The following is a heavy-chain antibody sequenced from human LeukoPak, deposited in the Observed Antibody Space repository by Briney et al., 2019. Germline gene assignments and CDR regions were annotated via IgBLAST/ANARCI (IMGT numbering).Heavy chain of an antibody. CDR3: ARNEKDSSGYYYSYYFDY. Sequence: SETLSLTCTVSGGSIGSYYWSWVRQPPGKGLEWIGYIYYSGSTNYNPSLKSRVTISVDTSKNQFSLKLSSVTAADTAVYYCARNEKDSSGYYYSYYFDYWGQGTLVTVSS. V-gene: IGHV4-59*01. J-gene: IGHJ4*02. CDR2: IYYSGST. CDR1: GGSIGSYY. D-gene: IGHD3-22*01.